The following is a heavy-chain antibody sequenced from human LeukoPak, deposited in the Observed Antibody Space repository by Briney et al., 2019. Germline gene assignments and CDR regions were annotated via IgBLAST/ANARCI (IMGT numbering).Heavy chain of an antibody. D-gene: IGHD4-23*01. V-gene: IGHV4-39*01. Sequence: PSETLSLTCAVSGGSISSSPTYWGRIRQPPGKGLEWIGNIFYSGNTYYNPSLRSRVTISVDTSKNQFSLKLSSVTAADTAVYYCARHFPYGGETFYYGMDLWGQGTTVTVSS. CDR1: GGSISSSPTY. CDR2: IFYSGNT. CDR3: ARHFPYGGETFYYGMDL. J-gene: IGHJ6*02.